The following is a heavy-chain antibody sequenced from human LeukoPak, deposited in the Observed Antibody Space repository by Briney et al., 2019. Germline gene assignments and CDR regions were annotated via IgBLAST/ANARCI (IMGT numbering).Heavy chain of an antibody. V-gene: IGHV1-18*01. D-gene: IGHD6-6*01. CDR1: GGTFSSYG. CDR2: ISAYNGNT. J-gene: IGHJ3*02. Sequence: ASVKVSCKASGGTFSSYGISWVRQAPGQGLEWMGWISAYNGNTNYAQKLQGRVTMTTDTSTSTAYMELRSLRSDDTAVYYCAGLEYSSSGGAFDIWGQGTMVTVSS. CDR3: AGLEYSSSGGAFDI.